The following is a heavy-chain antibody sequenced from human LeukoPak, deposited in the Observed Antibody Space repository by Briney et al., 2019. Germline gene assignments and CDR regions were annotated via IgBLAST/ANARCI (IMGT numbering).Heavy chain of an antibody. Sequence: SETLSLTCNVSGGSISSYFWSWIRQPPGKGLEWVGSGFYSGSAYYNPSLKSRLTISVDTSKNQFSLDLRSVTAADTAVYYCARLRGAMTPVTSDFDYWGQGILVTVSS. D-gene: IGHD4-17*01. J-gene: IGHJ4*02. CDR1: GGSISSYF. CDR3: ARLRGAMTPVTSDFDY. CDR2: GFYSGSA. V-gene: IGHV4-59*08.